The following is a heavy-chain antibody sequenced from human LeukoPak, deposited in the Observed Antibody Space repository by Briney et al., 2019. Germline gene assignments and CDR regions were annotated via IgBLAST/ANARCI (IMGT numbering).Heavy chain of an antibody. V-gene: IGHV3-48*04. D-gene: IGHD3-16*01. CDR3: AREGYDYVWQTTEQDGMDV. CDR1: GFTFSSFA. CDR2: ISSGSGTI. J-gene: IGHJ6*02. Sequence: PGGSLRLSCAASGFTFSSFAMHWVRQAPGKGLEWVSYISSGSGTIYYGDSVKGRFTISRDNARDSLHLQMNSLRVEDTAVYYCAREGYDYVWQTTEQDGMDVWGQGTTVTVSS.